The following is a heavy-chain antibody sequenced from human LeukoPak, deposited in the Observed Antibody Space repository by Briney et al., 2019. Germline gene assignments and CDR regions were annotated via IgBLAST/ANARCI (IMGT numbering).Heavy chain of an antibody. Sequence: SETLSLTCAVYGGSFSGYYWSWIRQPPGKGLEWIGEINHSGSTNYNPSLKSRVTILVDTSKNQFSLKLSSVTAADTAVYYCARSNHFWSGFLDTWGQGTLVTVSS. D-gene: IGHD3-3*02. CDR1: GGSFSGYY. CDR2: INHSGST. CDR3: ARSNHFWSGFLDT. V-gene: IGHV4-34*01. J-gene: IGHJ4*02.